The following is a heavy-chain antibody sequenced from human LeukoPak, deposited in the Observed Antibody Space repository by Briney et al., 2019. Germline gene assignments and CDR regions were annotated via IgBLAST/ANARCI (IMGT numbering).Heavy chain of an antibody. D-gene: IGHD3-3*01. V-gene: IGHV3-21*01. J-gene: IGHJ6*02. CDR2: ISSSSSYI. Sequence: GGSLRLSCAASGFTFSSYSMNWVRQAPGKGLEWVSSISSSSSYIYYADSVKGRFTISRDNAKNSLYLQMNSLRAEGTAVYYCARVGYYDFWSGYYPDDYYYYGMDVWGQGTTVTVSS. CDR3: ARVGYYDFWSGYYPDDYYYYGMDV. CDR1: GFTFSSYS.